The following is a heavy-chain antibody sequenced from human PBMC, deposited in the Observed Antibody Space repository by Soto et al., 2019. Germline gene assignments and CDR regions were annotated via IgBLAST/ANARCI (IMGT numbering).Heavy chain of an antibody. D-gene: IGHD4-17*01. Sequence: SETLSLTCTVSGGSISSSGYYWGWIRQPPGKGLEWVGCIYYSGSTYYNPSLKSRVTISVDTSKNQFSLKLSSVIAADTAVYYCARLYGDQRSIWGQGTLVTVSS. CDR3: ARLYGDQRSI. CDR1: GGSISSSGYY. CDR2: IYYSGST. V-gene: IGHV4-39*07. J-gene: IGHJ4*02.